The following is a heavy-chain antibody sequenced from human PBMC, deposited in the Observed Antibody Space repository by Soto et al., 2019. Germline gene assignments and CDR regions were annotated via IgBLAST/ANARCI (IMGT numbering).Heavy chain of an antibody. J-gene: IGHJ3*02. CDR2: ISAYNGNT. D-gene: IGHD3-3*01. CDR1: GYTFTSYG. CDR3: ARYGLRFLEWSRPDAFDI. Sequence: GASVKVSCKASGYTFTSYGISWVRQAPGQRLEWMGWISAYNGNTNYAQKLQGRVTMTTDTSTSTAYMELRSLRSDDTAVYYCARYGLRFLEWSRPDAFDIWGQGTMVTVSS. V-gene: IGHV1-18*01.